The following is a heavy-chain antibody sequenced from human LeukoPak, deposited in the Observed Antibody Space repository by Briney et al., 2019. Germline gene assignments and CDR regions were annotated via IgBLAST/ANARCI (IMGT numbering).Heavy chain of an antibody. V-gene: IGHV3-30*18. CDR2: ISYDGSSK. J-gene: IGHJ6*03. D-gene: IGHD2-15*01. CDR3: AKGGCSGGSCYYYMDV. CDR1: GFSFSSFG. Sequence: GGSLRLSCAASGFSFSSFGMHWVRQAPGKGLEWVAVISYDGSSKYYADSVKGRFTISRDNSKNTLYLQMNSLRAEDTAVYYCAKGGCSGGSCYYYMDVWGKGTTVTISS.